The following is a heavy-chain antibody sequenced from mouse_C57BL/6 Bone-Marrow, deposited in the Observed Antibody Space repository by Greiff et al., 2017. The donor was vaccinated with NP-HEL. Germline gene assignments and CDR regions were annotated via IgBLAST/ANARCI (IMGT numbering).Heavy chain of an antibody. D-gene: IGHD1-1*01. V-gene: IGHV5-15*01. CDR1: GFTFSDYG. J-gene: IGHJ1*03. CDR3: ARHYYGSGSWYFDV. CDR2: ISNLAYSI. Sequence: EVKVVESGGGLVQPGGSLKLSCAASGFTFSDYGMAWVRQAPRKGPEWVAFISNLAYSIYYADTVTGRFTISRENAKNTLYLEMSSLRSEDTAMYYCARHYYGSGSWYFDVWGTGTPVTVSS.